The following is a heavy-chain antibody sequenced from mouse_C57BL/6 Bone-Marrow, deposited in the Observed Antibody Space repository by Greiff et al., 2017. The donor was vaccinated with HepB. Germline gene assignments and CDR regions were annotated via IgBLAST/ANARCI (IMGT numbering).Heavy chain of an antibody. D-gene: IGHD2-3*01. CDR1: GYTFTDYY. V-gene: IGHV1-26*01. J-gene: IGHJ3*01. CDR3: ARAGWLLRLFAY. CDR2: INPNNGGT. Sequence: EVQLQQSGPELVKPGASVKLSCKASGYTFTDYYMNWVKQSHGKSLEWIGDINPNNGGTSYNQKFKGNATLTVDKSSSTAYMELRSLTSEDSAVYYCARAGWLLRLFAYWGQGTLVTVSA.